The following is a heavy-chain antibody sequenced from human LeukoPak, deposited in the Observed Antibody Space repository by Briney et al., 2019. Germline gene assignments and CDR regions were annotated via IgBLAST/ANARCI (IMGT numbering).Heavy chain of an antibody. CDR1: GYTFTNYV. V-gene: IGHV1-18*01. Sequence: ASVKVSCKASGYTFTNYVISWVRQAPGQGLEWMGWISAYNGNTNYAQKFQGRVTMTTDTSASTVSMELRSLRFDDTAVCYCARGGQQWLTPGWFDPWGQGTLVTVSS. CDR3: ARGGQQWLTPGWFDP. CDR2: ISAYNGNT. J-gene: IGHJ5*02. D-gene: IGHD6-19*01.